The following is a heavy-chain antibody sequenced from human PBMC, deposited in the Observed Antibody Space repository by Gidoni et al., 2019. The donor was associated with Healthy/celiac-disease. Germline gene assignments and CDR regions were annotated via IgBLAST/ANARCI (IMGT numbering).Heavy chain of an antibody. V-gene: IGHV3-23*01. D-gene: IGHD2-2*01. Sequence: AASGFTFSSYAMSWVRQAPGKGLEWVSAISGSGGSTYYADSVKGRFTISRDNSKNTLYLQMNSLRAEDTAVYYCAKLYQLLFNGAFDIWGQGTMVTVSS. CDR2: ISGSGGST. CDR3: AKLYQLLFNGAFDI. J-gene: IGHJ3*02. CDR1: GFTFSSYA.